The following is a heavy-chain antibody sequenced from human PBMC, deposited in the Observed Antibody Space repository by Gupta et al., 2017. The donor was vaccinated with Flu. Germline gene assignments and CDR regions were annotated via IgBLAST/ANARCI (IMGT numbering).Heavy chain of an antibody. Sequence: QMQLVESGGGVVQPGTFLRLSCAASGFAFRNYGMHWVRQSPARGLQWVAVVSNDGGHKYYADFVKGRLTISRDNSKNALFLQMSGLRDDDTAVYYCAKDYSGYGDHRIDFWGQGTQVTVSS. J-gene: IGHJ4*02. CDR3: AKDYSGYGDHRIDF. CDR2: VSNDGGHK. CDR1: GFAFRNYG. D-gene: IGHD4-17*01. V-gene: IGHV3-30*18.